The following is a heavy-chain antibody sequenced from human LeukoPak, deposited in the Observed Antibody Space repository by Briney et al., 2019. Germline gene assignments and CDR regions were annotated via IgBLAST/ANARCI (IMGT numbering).Heavy chain of an antibody. CDR3: ARGMGATRVFDY. D-gene: IGHD1-26*01. J-gene: IGHJ4*02. V-gene: IGHV1-69*05. Sequence: ASVKVSCKASGGTFSSYAISWVRQAPGQGLEWMGRIIPIFGTANYGQKFQGRVTITTDESTSTAYMELSSLRSEDTAVYYCARGMGATRVFDYWGQGTLVTVSS. CDR2: IIPIFGTA. CDR1: GGTFSSYA.